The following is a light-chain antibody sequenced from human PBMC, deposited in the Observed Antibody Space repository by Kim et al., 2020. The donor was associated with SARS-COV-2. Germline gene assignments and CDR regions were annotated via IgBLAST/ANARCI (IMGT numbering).Light chain of an antibody. Sequence: ASVGDGVTITCRASQDIANYLAWYQQKPGKVPKLLVYAASALKSGVPSRFSGRRSGTDFTLTISNLQPEDVATYYCQKYDSAPWTFGQGTKV. J-gene: IGKJ1*01. CDR2: AAS. V-gene: IGKV1-27*01. CDR3: QKYDSAPWT. CDR1: QDIANY.